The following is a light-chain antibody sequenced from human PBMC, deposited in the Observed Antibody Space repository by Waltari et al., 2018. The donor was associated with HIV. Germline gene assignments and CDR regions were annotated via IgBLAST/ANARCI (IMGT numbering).Light chain of an antibody. CDR3: GTWDGSLSGVV. CDR1: NSDIGPNY. CDR2: DND. J-gene: IGLJ3*02. V-gene: IGLV1-51*01. Sequence: QSVLTQPPSVSAAPGQKVTMSCSGTNSDIGPNYVSWYQHVPGMTPKLLIYDNDKRPSGIPDRFSGSKSGTSATLGITGLQTGDEADYYCGTWDGSLSGVVFGGGTKLTVL.